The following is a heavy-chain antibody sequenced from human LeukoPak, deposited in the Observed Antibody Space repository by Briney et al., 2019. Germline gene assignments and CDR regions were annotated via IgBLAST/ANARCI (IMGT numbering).Heavy chain of an antibody. CDR1: GGSFSGYY. J-gene: IGHJ2*01. Sequence: SETLSLTCAAYGGSFSGYYWSWIRQPPGKGLEWIGEINHSGSTNYNPSLKSRVTISVDTSKIQFSLKLSSVTAADTAVYYCARGSSDWYFDLWGRGTLVTVSS. D-gene: IGHD6-6*01. CDR3: ARGSSDWYFDL. V-gene: IGHV4-34*01. CDR2: INHSGST.